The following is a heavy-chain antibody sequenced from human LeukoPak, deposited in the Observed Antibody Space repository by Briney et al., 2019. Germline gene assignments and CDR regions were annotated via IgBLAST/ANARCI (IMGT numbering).Heavy chain of an antibody. D-gene: IGHD3-3*01. CDR1: GGSISSGSYY. Sequence: PSETLSLTCTVSGGSISSGSYYWSWLRQPAGKGLEWIGRIYTSGSTNYNPSLKSRVTISVDTSKNQFSLKLSSVTAADTAVYYCARGVVSELGVVMDYWGQGTLVTVSS. CDR2: IYTSGST. CDR3: ARGVVSELGVVMDY. V-gene: IGHV4-61*02. J-gene: IGHJ4*02.